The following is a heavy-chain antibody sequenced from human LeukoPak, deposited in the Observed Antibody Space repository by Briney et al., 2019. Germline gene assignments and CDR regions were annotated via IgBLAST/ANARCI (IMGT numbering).Heavy chain of an antibody. D-gene: IGHD4-17*01. CDR1: GFTFSSYG. J-gene: IGHJ4*02. V-gene: IGHV3-30*18. CDR3: AKDRPFRASGYYYGDIDY. CDR2: ISYDGSNK. Sequence: PGGSLRLSCAASGFTFSSYGMHWVRQAPGKGLEWVAVISYDGSNKYYADSVKGRFTISRDNSKNTLYLQMNSLRAEGTAVYYCAKDRPFRASGYYYGDIDYWGQGTLVTVSS.